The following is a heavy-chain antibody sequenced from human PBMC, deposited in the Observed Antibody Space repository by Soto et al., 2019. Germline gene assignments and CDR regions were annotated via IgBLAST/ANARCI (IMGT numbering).Heavy chain of an antibody. D-gene: IGHD4-4*01. CDR3: ARVGSKSFYYATDV. CDR2: ICTGGTT. V-gene: IGHV4-4*09. CDR1: GASISSFC. J-gene: IGHJ6*02. Sequence: QLQESGPGLVKPSETLSLTCTVSGASISSFCWTWIRQPPGQGLEWIGDICTGGTTKYNPSLKSRVTMSVDTSKTQFSLKLTSVTAADTAVYYCARVGSKSFYYATDVWGQGTTVTVSS.